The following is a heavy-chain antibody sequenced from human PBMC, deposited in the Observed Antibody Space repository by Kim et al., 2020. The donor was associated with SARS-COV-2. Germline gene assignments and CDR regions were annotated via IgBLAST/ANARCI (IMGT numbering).Heavy chain of an antibody. D-gene: IGHD6-19*01. Sequence: SETLSLTCTVSGGSISSSSYYWGWIRQPPGKGLEWIGSIYYSGSTYYNPSLKSRVTISVDTSKNQFSLKLSSVTAADTAVYYCARLPGGWDSNYYYYYGMDVWGQGTTVTVSS. CDR3: ARLPGGWDSNYYYYYGMDV. CDR2: IYYSGST. J-gene: IGHJ6*02. V-gene: IGHV4-39*01. CDR1: GGSISSSSYY.